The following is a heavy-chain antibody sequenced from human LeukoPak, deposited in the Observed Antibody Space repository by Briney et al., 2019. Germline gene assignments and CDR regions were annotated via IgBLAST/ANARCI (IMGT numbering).Heavy chain of an antibody. CDR3: AKGDYYDSPLDY. CDR2: IKQDGSEK. CDR1: GFTFSSYW. J-gene: IGHJ4*02. Sequence: GGSLRLSCAASGFTFSSYWMSWVRQAPGKGLEWVANIKQDGSEKYYVDSVKGRFTISRDNAKNSLYLQMNSLRAEDTALYYCAKGDYYDSPLDYWGQGTLVTVSS. V-gene: IGHV3-7*03. D-gene: IGHD3-22*01.